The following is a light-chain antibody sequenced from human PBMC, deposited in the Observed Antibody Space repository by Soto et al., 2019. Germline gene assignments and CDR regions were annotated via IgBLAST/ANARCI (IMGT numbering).Light chain of an antibody. CDR1: QSVSGN. Sequence: EIVMTQSPATLSVSPGERATLSCRASQSVSGNLAWYQQKPGQAPRLLIYGASTRTTGIPARFSGSGSGTEFTLTISSLQSEDFAVYYCQQYNNWPPCTFGQGTKLEIK. V-gene: IGKV3-15*01. CDR2: GAS. J-gene: IGKJ2*02. CDR3: QQYNNWPPCT.